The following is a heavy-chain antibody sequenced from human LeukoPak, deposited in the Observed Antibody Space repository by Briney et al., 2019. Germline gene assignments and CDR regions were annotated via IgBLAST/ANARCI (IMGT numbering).Heavy chain of an antibody. D-gene: IGHD5-18*01. CDR3: AKGGGYSYGTAGLFDY. CDR1: GFTFSSYG. J-gene: IGHJ4*02. Sequence: GRSLRLSSAASGFTFSSYGMHWVRQAPGKGLEWVAVISYDGSNKYYADSVKGRFTISRDNSKNTLYLQMNSLRAEDTAVYYCAKGGGYSYGTAGLFDYWGQGTLVTVSS. V-gene: IGHV3-30*18. CDR2: ISYDGSNK.